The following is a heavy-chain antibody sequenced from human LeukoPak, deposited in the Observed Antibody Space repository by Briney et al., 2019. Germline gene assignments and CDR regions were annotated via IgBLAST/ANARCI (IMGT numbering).Heavy chain of an antibody. CDR2: IHASGTT. V-gene: IGHV4-4*08. Sequence: SATLSLTCAVSGGSISQYYWSWLRQAPGKGLEWIGYIHASGTTTYNPSLKSRVTMSVDTSNNQFSLSLTSVTEADTAVYFCARGGFYGHPFEFGGQGILVIVSA. CDR1: GGSISQYY. CDR3: ARGGFYGHPFEF. J-gene: IGHJ4*02. D-gene: IGHD3-10*01.